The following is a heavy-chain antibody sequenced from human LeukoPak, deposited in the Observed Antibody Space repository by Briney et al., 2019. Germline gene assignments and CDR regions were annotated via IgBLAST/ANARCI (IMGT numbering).Heavy chain of an antibody. CDR2: ISWDGGST. J-gene: IGHJ4*02. CDR3: ARDTVYCSSTNCFFDY. Sequence: SGGSLRLSCAASGFNFDDYPMHWVRQAPGKDLEWVSLISWDGGSTYYEDSVKGRFTISRDNSKNSLYLQMNSLTTEDTALYYCARDTVYCSSTNCFFDYWGQGTLVTVSS. D-gene: IGHD2-2*01. V-gene: IGHV3-43*01. CDR1: GFNFDDYP.